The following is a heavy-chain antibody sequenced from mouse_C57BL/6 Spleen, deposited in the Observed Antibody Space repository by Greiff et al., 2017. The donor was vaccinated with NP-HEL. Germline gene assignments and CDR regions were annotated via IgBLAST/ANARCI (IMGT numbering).Heavy chain of an antibody. J-gene: IGHJ4*01. CDR1: GFTFSSYA. Sequence: EVKLVESGGGLVKPGGSLKLSCAASGFTFSSYAMSWVRQTPEKRLEWVATISDGGSYTYYQDNVKGRFTISRDNAKNNLYLQMSHLKSEDTAMYYCAREGDSTQYYYAMDYWGQGTSVTVSS. V-gene: IGHV5-4*01. D-gene: IGHD2-5*01. CDR2: ISDGGSYT. CDR3: AREGDSTQYYYAMDY.